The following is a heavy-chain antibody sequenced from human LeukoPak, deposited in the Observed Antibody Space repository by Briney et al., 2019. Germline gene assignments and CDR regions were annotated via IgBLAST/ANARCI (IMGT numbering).Heavy chain of an antibody. CDR1: GYTFTSYG. D-gene: IGHD6-13*01. Sequence: VASVKVSCKASGYTFTSYGISWVRQAPGRGLEWMGLISAYNGNTKNAQKYQGRVTMTTDTSTSTAYMELRSLRSDDTAVYYCARTSSSWYGGVGDYWGQGTLVTVSS. CDR2: ISAYNGNT. J-gene: IGHJ4*02. V-gene: IGHV1-18*01. CDR3: ARTSSSWYGGVGDY.